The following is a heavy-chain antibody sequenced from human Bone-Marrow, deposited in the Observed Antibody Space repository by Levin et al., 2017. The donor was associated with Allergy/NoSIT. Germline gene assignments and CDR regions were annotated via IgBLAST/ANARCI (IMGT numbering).Heavy chain of an antibody. CDR3: ARGSIGGVRVAHKEGFDM. CDR2: ISSSGSDM. CDR1: GFTFSIYS. Sequence: GESLKISCTVSGFTFSIYSINWVRQAPGKGLEWVSSISSSGSDMYYVDSVRGRFTISRDNAKNSLTLQMNSLRAEDTAVYYCARGSIGGVRVAHKEGFDMWGEGRMVSVSS. J-gene: IGHJ3*02. D-gene: IGHD2-8*02. V-gene: IGHV3-21*01.